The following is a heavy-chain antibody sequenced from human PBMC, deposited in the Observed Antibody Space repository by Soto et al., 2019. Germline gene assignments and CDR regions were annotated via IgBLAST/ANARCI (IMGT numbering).Heavy chain of an antibody. D-gene: IGHD2-21*01. Sequence: GGSLRLSCAGSGFTFISAWMNWVRQAPWKGLEWVGRIKSKTDGGAVDYAAPVKGRFTISRDDSKSTLYLQMNSLKTEDTAVYYGDWRGRTFDFWGQGTLVTVSS. CDR1: GFTFISAW. J-gene: IGHJ4*02. CDR3: DWRGRTFDF. CDR2: IKSKTDGGAV. V-gene: IGHV3-15*07.